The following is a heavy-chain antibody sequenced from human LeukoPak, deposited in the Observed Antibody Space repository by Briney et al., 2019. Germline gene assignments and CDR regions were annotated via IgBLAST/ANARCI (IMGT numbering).Heavy chain of an antibody. CDR2: ISYDGSNK. J-gene: IGHJ5*02. CDR1: GFTFSSYA. Sequence: GGSLRLSCAASGFTFSSYAMHWVRQGPGKGLEWVAVISYDGSNKYYADSVKGRFTISRDNSKNTLYLQMNSLRAEDTAVYYCARAPPWEYGDYGGWFDPWGQGTLVTVSS. CDR3: ARAPPWEYGDYGGWFDP. V-gene: IGHV3-30-3*01. D-gene: IGHD4-17*01.